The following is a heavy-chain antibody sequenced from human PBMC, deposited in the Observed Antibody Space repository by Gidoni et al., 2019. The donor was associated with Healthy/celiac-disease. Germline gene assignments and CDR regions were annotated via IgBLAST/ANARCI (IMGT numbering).Heavy chain of an antibody. CDR2: FNHSGIT. Sequence: QVQLQQWGAGLLKPSATLSLTCAVYGGSFSGYYWSWIRQPPGKGLEWIGEFNHSGITNYNPSLKSRVTISVDTSKNQFSLKLSSVTAADTAVYYCARGGVRGVIIHNWFDPWGQGTLVTVSS. J-gene: IGHJ5*02. CDR3: ARGGVRGVIIHNWFDP. D-gene: IGHD3-10*01. CDR1: GGSFSGYY. V-gene: IGHV4-34*01.